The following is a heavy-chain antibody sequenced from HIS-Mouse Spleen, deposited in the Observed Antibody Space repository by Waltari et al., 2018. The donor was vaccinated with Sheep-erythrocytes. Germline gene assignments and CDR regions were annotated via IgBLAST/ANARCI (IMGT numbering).Heavy chain of an antibody. CDR2: ISSRSSTI. CDR3: ARGSGSYYFDY. Sequence: EVQLVESGGGLVQPGGSLRLSCAASGFTFSSYSMNWVRQAPGKGLEWVSYISSRSSTIYYADSVKGGFTISRDNAKNSLYLQMNSLRAEDTAVYYCARGSGSYYFDYWGQGTLVTVSS. J-gene: IGHJ4*02. V-gene: IGHV3-48*01. CDR1: GFTFSSYS. D-gene: IGHD2-15*01.